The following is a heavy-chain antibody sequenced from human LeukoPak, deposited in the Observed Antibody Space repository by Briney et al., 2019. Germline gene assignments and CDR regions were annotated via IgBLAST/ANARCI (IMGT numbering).Heavy chain of an antibody. CDR1: GYTFTSYG. CDR2: ISAYNGNT. J-gene: IGHJ6*02. Sequence: ASVKVSCKASGYTFTSYGISWVRQAPGQGLVWMGWISAYNGNTNYAQKLQGRVTMTTDTSTSTAYMELRSLRSDDTAVYYCAREGYCTNGVCQTQHYYYYYGMDVWGQGTTVTVSS. V-gene: IGHV1-18*01. D-gene: IGHD2-8*01. CDR3: AREGYCTNGVCQTQHYYYYYGMDV.